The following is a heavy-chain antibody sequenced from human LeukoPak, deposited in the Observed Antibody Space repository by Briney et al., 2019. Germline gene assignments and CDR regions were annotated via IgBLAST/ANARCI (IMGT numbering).Heavy chain of an antibody. Sequence: GGSLRLSCAASGFTFSSYSMNWVRQAPGKGLEWVSHISSSSSTIYYADSVKGRFTISRDNANNSLFLRMNSLRAEDTAVYYCARGGASGSGIYYFDSWGQGSLVTVSS. CDR2: ISSSSSTI. CDR3: ARGGASGSGIYYFDS. D-gene: IGHD3-10*01. V-gene: IGHV3-48*01. CDR1: GFTFSSYS. J-gene: IGHJ4*02.